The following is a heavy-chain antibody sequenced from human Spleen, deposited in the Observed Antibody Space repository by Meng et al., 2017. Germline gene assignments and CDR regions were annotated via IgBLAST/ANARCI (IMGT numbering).Heavy chain of an antibody. Sequence: QVQLQQWGAGLLKPSETLSLTCVVSGGSFSDYYWSWIRQPPGKGLEWIGEINHSGSTNYNPSLKSRVTISVDTSKNQFSLKLSSVTAADTAVYYCARGTSRVLRFLEWSSYFDYWGQGTLVTVSS. CDR3: ARGTSRVLRFLEWSSYFDY. J-gene: IGHJ4*02. CDR2: INHSGST. V-gene: IGHV4-34*01. D-gene: IGHD3-3*01. CDR1: GGSFSDYY.